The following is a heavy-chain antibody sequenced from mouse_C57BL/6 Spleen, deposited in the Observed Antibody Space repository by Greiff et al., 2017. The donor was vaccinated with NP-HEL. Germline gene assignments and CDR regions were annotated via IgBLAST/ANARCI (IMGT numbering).Heavy chain of an antibody. Sequence: QVQLKESGAELVRPGASVTLSCKASGYTFTDYEMHWVKQTPVHGLEWIGAIDPETGGTAYNQKFKGKAILTADKSSSTAYMELRSLTSEDSAVYYCMIRFAYWGQGTLVTVSA. V-gene: IGHV1-15*01. J-gene: IGHJ3*01. D-gene: IGHD2-4*01. CDR3: MIRFAY. CDR1: GYTFTDYE. CDR2: IDPETGGT.